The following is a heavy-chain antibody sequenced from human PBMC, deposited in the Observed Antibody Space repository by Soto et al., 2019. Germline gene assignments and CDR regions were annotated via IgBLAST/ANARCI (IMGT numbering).Heavy chain of an antibody. CDR1: GFTFSGYV. Sequence: PGGSLRLSCAASGFTFSGYVMSWLRQAPGKGLEWVSTIDGPGGSTYYADSVKGRFTISRDNSKNTLYLEMNSLRAEDTAVYCCAKQFGVVAYDYWGQGTLVTVSS. CDR2: IDGPGGST. J-gene: IGHJ4*02. V-gene: IGHV3-23*01. D-gene: IGHD3-3*01. CDR3: AKQFGVVAYDY.